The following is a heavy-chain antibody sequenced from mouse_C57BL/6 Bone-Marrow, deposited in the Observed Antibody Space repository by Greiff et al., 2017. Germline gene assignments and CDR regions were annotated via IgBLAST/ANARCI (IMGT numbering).Heavy chain of an antibody. J-gene: IGHJ2*01. D-gene: IGHD2-4*01. CDR2: ISSGSSTI. Sequence: EVQGVESGGGLVKPGGSLKLSCAASGFTFSDYGMHWVRQASEKGLEWVAYISSGSSTIYYADTVKGRFTISRDNAKNPLFLQMTSLRSEDTAMYYCARGRLRRAFDYWGQGTTLTVSS. CDR1: GFTFSDYG. V-gene: IGHV5-17*01. CDR3: ARGRLRRAFDY.